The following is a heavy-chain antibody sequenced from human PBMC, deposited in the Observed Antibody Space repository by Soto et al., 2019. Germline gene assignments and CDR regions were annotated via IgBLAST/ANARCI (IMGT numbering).Heavy chain of an antibody. CDR1: GFTFSNYA. J-gene: IGHJ4*02. V-gene: IGHV3-23*01. CDR2: INSAGTT. Sequence: GGSLRLSCAASGFTFSNYAMSWVRQAPGKGLEWVSTINSAGTTFCTDSVKGRFTISRDNSRITLYLQMNSLRADDTALYYCAKRGESRQYYFDSWGQGTLVTVSS. CDR3: AKRGESRQYYFDS. D-gene: IGHD3-10*01.